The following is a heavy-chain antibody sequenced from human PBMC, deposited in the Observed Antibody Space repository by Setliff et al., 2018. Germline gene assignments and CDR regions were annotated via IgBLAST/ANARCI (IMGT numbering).Heavy chain of an antibody. CDR2: INPNSGDR. V-gene: IGHV1-2*02. J-gene: IGHJ3*01. Sequence: ASVKVSCKASGYIFRDYYIHWVRQAPGQGLEWMGWINPNSGDREYAEAFQGRVTLTGDTSIRTAFMELSGLTTDDTAVYYCAGPFDVGPYPRPIDGLDLWGQGTRVTVSS. CDR3: AGPFDVGPYPRPIDGLDL. CDR1: GYIFRDYY. D-gene: IGHD3-9*01.